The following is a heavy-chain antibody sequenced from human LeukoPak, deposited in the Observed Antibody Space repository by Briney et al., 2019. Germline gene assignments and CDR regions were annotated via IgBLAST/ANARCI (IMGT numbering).Heavy chain of an antibody. V-gene: IGHV4-4*09. J-gene: IGHJ6*03. CDR3: ASHYYMDL. CDR2: IYTSGST. CDR1: GGSISSYY. Sequence: SETLSLTCTXSGGSISSYYWSWIRQPPGKGLEWIGYIYTSGSTNYNPSLNTRLTISVHTSNHHFSLKLSSVTAPDTAVYYSASHYYMDLWGKGTTVTVSS.